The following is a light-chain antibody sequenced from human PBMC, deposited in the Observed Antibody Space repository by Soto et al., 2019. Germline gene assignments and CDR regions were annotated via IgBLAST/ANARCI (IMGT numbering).Light chain of an antibody. Sequence: DIQMTQSPATLSASVGDRVTITCRASQSISSWLAWYQHKPGKAPKLLIYRTSGLESGVPSRVSGSGSGTDFTLTISSLQPDDFAYYYCQQYESYSPLTVGGGTKVEIK. CDR1: QSISSW. V-gene: IGKV1-5*03. J-gene: IGKJ4*02. CDR2: RTS. CDR3: QQYESYSPLT.